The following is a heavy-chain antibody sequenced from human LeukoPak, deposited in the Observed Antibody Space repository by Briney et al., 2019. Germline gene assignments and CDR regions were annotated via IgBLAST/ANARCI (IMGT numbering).Heavy chain of an antibody. J-gene: IGHJ3*02. CDR2: ISSSSSYI. Sequence: GGSLRLSCAASGFTFSSYSMNWVRQAPGKGLEWVSSISSSSSYIYYADSVKGRFTISRDNAKNSLYLQMNSLRDEDTAVYYCAKDGLRRNSLWDPFDIWGQGTMVTVSS. CDR3: AKDGLRRNSLWDPFDI. CDR1: GFTFSSYS. V-gene: IGHV3-21*04. D-gene: IGHD3-16*01.